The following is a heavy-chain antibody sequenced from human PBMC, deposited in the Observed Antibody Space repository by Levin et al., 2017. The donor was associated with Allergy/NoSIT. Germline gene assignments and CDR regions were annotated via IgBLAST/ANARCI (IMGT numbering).Heavy chain of an antibody. Sequence: SETLSLTCAVSGGSISNGDYSWSWIRQPPGKGLEWFAYIYNSGSTHYNPSLKSRVTISLDRSKNQFSLELSSVTAADTAVYFCASHVLGGRGYDYWGQGTLVTVSS. J-gene: IGHJ4*02. CDR3: ASHVLGGRGYDY. D-gene: IGHD1-14*01. V-gene: IGHV4-30-2*01. CDR1: GGSISNGDYS. CDR2: IYNSGST.